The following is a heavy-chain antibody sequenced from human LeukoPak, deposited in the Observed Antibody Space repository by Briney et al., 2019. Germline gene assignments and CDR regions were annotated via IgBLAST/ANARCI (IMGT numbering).Heavy chain of an antibody. CDR1: GYTFTDYF. J-gene: IGHJ4*02. V-gene: IGHV1-2*06. Sequence: ASVKVSCKTSGYTFTDYFIHWVRQAPGQGLEWMGRVNSNSAVAESEEKFQGRVTVTRDTSNRTVYMELFRLTSDDTAIYYCARDLSSTPHWELDYWGQGTLVTVSS. D-gene: IGHD7-27*01. CDR3: ARDLSSTPHWELDY. CDR2: VNSNSAVA.